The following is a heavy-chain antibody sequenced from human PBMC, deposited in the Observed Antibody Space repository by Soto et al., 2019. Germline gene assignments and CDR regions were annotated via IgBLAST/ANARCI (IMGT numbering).Heavy chain of an antibody. D-gene: IGHD7-27*01. CDR1: GYTFTSYE. Sequence: QVQPVQSGAEVKKPGASVKVSCKAFGYTFTSYEMHWVRQAPGQRLEWMGWINAGNGNTKYSQKFQGRVTITRDTSASTAYMELSSLSSEDTAVYYCARVWGPDYYGMDVWGQGTTVTVSS. CDR2: INAGNGNT. J-gene: IGHJ6*02. V-gene: IGHV1-3*01. CDR3: ARVWGPDYYGMDV.